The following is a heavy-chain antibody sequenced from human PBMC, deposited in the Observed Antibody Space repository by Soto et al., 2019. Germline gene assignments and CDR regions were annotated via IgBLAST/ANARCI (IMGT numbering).Heavy chain of an antibody. Sequence: SETLSLTCTVSGGSISSSSYYWGWIRQPPGKGLEWIGSIYYSGSTYYNPSLKSRVTISVDTSKNQFSLKLSSVTAADTAVYYCASLVIPNSRLYYYYYYMDVWGKGTTVTVSS. D-gene: IGHD7-27*01. V-gene: IGHV4-39*01. CDR3: ASLVIPNSRLYYYYYYMDV. CDR1: GGSISSSSYY. CDR2: IYYSGST. J-gene: IGHJ6*03.